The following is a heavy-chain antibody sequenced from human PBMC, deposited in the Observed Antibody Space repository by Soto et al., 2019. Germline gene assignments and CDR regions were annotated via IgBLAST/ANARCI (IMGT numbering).Heavy chain of an antibody. Sequence: EVQLVESGGGLVKPGGSLRLSCAASGFTFSSYSMNWVRQAPGKGLEWVSSISSSSSYIYYADSVKGRFTISRDNAKNSLYLQMNSLRAEDTAVYYCARPRFTVTPPGNYYYGMDVWGQGTTVTVSS. J-gene: IGHJ6*02. V-gene: IGHV3-21*01. CDR1: GFTFSSYS. CDR2: ISSSSSYI. D-gene: IGHD4-17*01. CDR3: ARPRFTVTPPGNYYYGMDV.